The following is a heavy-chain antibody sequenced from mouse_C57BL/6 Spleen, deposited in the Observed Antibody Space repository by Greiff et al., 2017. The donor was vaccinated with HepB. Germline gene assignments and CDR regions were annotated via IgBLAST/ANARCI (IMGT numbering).Heavy chain of an antibody. J-gene: IGHJ4*01. CDR3: ARETTVVAPSPYYAMDY. Sequence: EVKLEESGPGLVKPSQSLSLTCSVTGYSITSGYYWNWIRQFPGNKLEWMGYISYDGSNNYNPSLKNRISITRDTSKNQFFLKLNSVTTEDTATYYCARETTVVAPSPYYAMDYWGQGTSVTVSS. CDR2: ISYDGSN. V-gene: IGHV3-6*01. D-gene: IGHD1-1*01. CDR1: GYSITSGYY.